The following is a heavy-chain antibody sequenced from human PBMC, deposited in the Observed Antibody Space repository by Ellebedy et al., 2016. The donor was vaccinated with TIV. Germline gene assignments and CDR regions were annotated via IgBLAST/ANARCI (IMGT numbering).Heavy chain of an antibody. V-gene: IGHV5-51*01. CDR2: IYPGDSDT. J-gene: IGHJ5*02. CDR3: ARQGEWFGELSAVSWFDP. CDR1: GYSFTSYW. Sequence: GESLKISCKGSGYSFTSYWIGWVRQMPGKGLEWMGIIYPGDSDTRYSPSFQGQVTISADKSISTAYLQWSSLKASDTAMYYCARQGEWFGELSAVSWFDPWGQGTLVTVSS. D-gene: IGHD3-10*01.